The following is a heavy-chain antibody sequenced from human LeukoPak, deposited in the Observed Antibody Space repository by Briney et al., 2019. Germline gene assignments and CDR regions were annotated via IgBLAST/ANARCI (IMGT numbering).Heavy chain of an antibody. CDR3: ARLDFWTGYSTFDY. CDR1: GGSISGAY. CDR2: IYYSGST. J-gene: IGHJ4*02. Sequence: PSKTLSLTCSVSGGSISGAYWSWIRQAPGKGLEWLGYIYYSGSTYSNPSLKSRVTISVDTSKNQFSLKLTSVTAADTAVYYCARLDFWTGYSTFDYWGQGTQVTVSS. V-gene: IGHV4-59*04. D-gene: IGHD3/OR15-3a*01.